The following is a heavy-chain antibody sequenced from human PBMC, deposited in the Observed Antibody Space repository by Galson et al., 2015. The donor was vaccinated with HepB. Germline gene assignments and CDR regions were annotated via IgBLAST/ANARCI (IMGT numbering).Heavy chain of an antibody. CDR3: ARDGHRNYGGNWFDF. D-gene: IGHD4-11*01. CDR2: INPSSGDT. CDR1: EYTFTGYH. V-gene: IGHV1-2*02. Sequence: SVKVSCKAYEYTFTGYHIHWVRQAPGQGLEWMGWINPSSGDTNYAQKFQGRVTLTRDTSISTAYMEMSRLKSDETATYYCARDGHRNYGGNWFDFWGQGTLVTVSS. J-gene: IGHJ5*01.